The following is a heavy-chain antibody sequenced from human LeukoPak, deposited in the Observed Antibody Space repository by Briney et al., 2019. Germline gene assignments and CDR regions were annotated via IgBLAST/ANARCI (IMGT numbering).Heavy chain of an antibody. CDR1: GYTFTGYY. CDR3: ARAEAIDY. D-gene: IGHD5-12*01. J-gene: IGHJ4*02. V-gene: IGHV1-2*02. CDR2: INPNSGGT. Sequence: ASVKVSCKASGYTFTGYYMHWVRQAPGQGLEWMGLINPNSGGTKYAQKFQGRVTMTRDTSISTAYMELSSLRSDDTDVYYCARAEAIDYWGQGTLVTVSS.